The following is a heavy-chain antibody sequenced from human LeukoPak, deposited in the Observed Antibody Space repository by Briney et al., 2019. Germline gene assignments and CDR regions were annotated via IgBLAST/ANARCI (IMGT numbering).Heavy chain of an antibody. V-gene: IGHV3-23*01. Sequence: PGGSLRLSCAASGFTFDDYAMHWVRQAPGKGLEWVSAISGSGGSTYYADSVKGRFTISRDNSKNTLYLQMNSLRAEDTAVYYCAKDRAYDSSGYLFSGWYFDLWGRGTLVTVSS. CDR1: GFTFDDYA. CDR2: ISGSGGST. D-gene: IGHD3-22*01. CDR3: AKDRAYDSSGYLFSGWYFDL. J-gene: IGHJ2*01.